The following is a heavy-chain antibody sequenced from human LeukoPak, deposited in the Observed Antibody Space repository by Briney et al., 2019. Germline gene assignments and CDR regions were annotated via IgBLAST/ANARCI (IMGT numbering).Heavy chain of an antibody. D-gene: IGHD6-19*01. J-gene: IGHJ4*02. Sequence: GGSLRLSCAASGFIFDDYAMHWVRQGPGKGLEWVSGISWNSGSIGYAVSVKGRFTISRDNAKNSLYLQMNSLRAEDTALYFCAKARQKWLAPLDYWGQGTLVTVSS. CDR1: GFIFDDYA. CDR2: ISWNSGSI. V-gene: IGHV3-9*01. CDR3: AKARQKWLAPLDY.